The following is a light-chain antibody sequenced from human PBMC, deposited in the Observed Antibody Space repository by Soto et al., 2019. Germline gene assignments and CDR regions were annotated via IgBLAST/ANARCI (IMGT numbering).Light chain of an antibody. Sequence: QSVLTQPPSVSGAPGQRVTISCTGSSSNIVAIYDVHWYQQLPGTAPKLLIYGNTNRPSGVPERFSGSKSGTSASLAITGLQAEDEADYYCQSYDSSLSGWVFGGGTKLTVL. CDR3: QSYDSSLSGWV. CDR2: GNT. V-gene: IGLV1-40*01. CDR1: SSNIVAIYD. J-gene: IGLJ3*02.